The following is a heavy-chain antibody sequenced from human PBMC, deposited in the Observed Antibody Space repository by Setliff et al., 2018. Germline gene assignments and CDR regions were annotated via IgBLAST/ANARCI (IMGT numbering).Heavy chain of an antibody. D-gene: IGHD3-22*01. CDR1: GGSFSTYY. CDR2: INHSGST. J-gene: IGHJ4*02. CDR3: ARVDDSSGYHDY. V-gene: IGHV4-34*01. Sequence: KSSETLSLTCAVYGGSFSTYYWIWIRQPPGKGLEWIGEINHSGSTNYNPSLKSRVTISVDTSKNQFSLKLSSVTAADTAVYYCARVDDSSGYHDYWGQGTLVTVSS.